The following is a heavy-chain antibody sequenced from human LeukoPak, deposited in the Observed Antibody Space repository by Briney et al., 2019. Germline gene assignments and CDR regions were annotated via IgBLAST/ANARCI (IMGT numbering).Heavy chain of an antibody. Sequence: PSETLSLTCTVSGGSISSSSYYWGWIRQPPGKGLEWIGSIYYSGSTYYNPSLKSRVTISVDTSKNQFSLKLSSVTAADTAVYYCASSITIFGVAPQAWFDPWGQGTLVTVSS. CDR3: ASSITIFGVAPQAWFDP. CDR2: IYYSGST. V-gene: IGHV4-39*01. J-gene: IGHJ5*02. CDR1: GGSISSSSYY. D-gene: IGHD3-3*01.